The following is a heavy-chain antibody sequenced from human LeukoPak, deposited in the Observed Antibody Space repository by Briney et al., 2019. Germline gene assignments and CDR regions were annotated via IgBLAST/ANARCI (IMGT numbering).Heavy chain of an antibody. CDR2: IWYDGGIK. D-gene: IGHD2-15*01. CDR1: GFTFSNYG. Sequence: SGGSLRPSCAASGFTFSNYGMHWVRQAPGKGLEWVAVIWYDGGIKYYADSVKGRFTISRDNSKNTLYLQMNSLRAEDTAVYYCARYCSGGGCKLGYYYYGMDVWGQGTTVTVSS. CDR3: ARYCSGGGCKLGYYYYGMDV. J-gene: IGHJ6*02. V-gene: IGHV3-33*01.